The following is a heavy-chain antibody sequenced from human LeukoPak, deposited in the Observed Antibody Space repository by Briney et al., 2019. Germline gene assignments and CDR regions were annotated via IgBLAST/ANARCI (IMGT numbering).Heavy chain of an antibody. CDR3: ARRRTTVTTSLDY. Sequence: GGSLRLSCAGSGFTFNDYDMNWVRQAPGKGPEWVSYISRSGAYTYYTDSVKGRFTVSRDNAKNSLYLQMNSLRAEDTAVYYCARRRTTVTTSLDYWGQGTLVTVSS. J-gene: IGHJ4*02. CDR2: ISRSGAYT. V-gene: IGHV3-11*06. D-gene: IGHD4-17*01. CDR1: GFTFNDYD.